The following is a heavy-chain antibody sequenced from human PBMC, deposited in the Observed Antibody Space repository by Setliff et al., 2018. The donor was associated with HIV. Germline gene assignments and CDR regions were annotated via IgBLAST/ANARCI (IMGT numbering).Heavy chain of an antibody. CDR3: ARQGGYSGYGFYYYYYYMDV. V-gene: IGHV4-39*01. CDR1: GDSISSSSYY. D-gene: IGHD5-12*01. CDR2: IYYSGST. J-gene: IGHJ6*03. Sequence: SAETLSLTCSVSGDSISSSSYYWGWIRQPPGKGLEWIGSIYYSGSTYYNPSIKSRVTISVDTSKNQFSLKLSAVTAADTAVYYCARQGGYSGYGFYYYYYYMDVWGKGTTVTVSS.